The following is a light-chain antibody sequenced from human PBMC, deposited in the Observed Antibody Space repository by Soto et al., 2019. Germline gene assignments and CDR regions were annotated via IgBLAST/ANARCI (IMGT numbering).Light chain of an antibody. J-gene: IGKJ1*01. CDR2: KAS. CDR3: QQYNGT. V-gene: IGKV1-5*03. Sequence: DIQMTQSPSTLSASVGDRVTMTCRASQSIGRWLAWYQQKPGKAPKLLIYKASILESGVPSRFSGSGPGTEFTLTISSLQPDDFATYYCQQYNGTFGQGTKVEIK. CDR1: QSIGRW.